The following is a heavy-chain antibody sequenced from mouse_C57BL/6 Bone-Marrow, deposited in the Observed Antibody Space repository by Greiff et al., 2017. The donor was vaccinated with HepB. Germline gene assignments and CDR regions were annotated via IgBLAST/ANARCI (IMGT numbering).Heavy chain of an antibody. D-gene: IGHD4-1*02. V-gene: IGHV14-4*01. CDR2: IDPENGDT. J-gene: IGHJ3*01. CDR1: GFNIKDDY. Sequence: EVKLVESGAELVRPGASVKLSCTASGFNIKDDYMHWVKQRPEQGLEWIGWIDPENGDTEYASKFQGKATITADTSSNTAYLQLSSLTSEDTAVYYCTPNWGAYWGQGTRVTVSA. CDR3: TPNWGAY.